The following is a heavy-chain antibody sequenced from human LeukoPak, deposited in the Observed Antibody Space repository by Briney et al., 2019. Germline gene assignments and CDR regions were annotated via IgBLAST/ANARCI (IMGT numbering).Heavy chain of an antibody. CDR3: ARDIELSC. CDR2: ISAGGGNS. Sequence: GGSLRLSCEASGFTFSDSAMSWVRQASGRGLEWVSLISAGGGNSYYADSVKGRFTVSRDSSKNTLHLQMNSLRAEDTAVYYCARDIELSCWGQGTLVTVSS. D-gene: IGHD1-26*01. CDR1: GFTFSDSA. J-gene: IGHJ4*02. V-gene: IGHV3-23*01.